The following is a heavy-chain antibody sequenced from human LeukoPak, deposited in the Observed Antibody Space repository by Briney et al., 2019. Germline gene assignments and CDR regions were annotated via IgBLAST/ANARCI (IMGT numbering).Heavy chain of an antibody. V-gene: IGHV3-74*01. J-gene: IGHJ5*02. CDR3: ARDGDYGSGSSLNWFDP. CDR2: INSDGSST. CDR1: GFTFSSYW. Sequence: GGSLRLSCAASGFTFSSYWMHWVRQAPGKGLVWVSRINSDGSSTSYADSVKGRFTISRDNAKNTLYLQMNSLRAEDTAVYYCARDGDYGSGSSLNWFDPWGQGTLVTVSS. D-gene: IGHD3-10*01.